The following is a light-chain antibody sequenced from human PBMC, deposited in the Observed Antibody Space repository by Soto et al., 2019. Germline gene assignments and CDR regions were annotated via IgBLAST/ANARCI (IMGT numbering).Light chain of an antibody. CDR2: TND. V-gene: IGLV1-44*01. Sequence: QSVLTQPPSASDTPGQRVTISCSGGSPNIGSNSVNWYQQLPGTAPKLLIYTNDQRPSGLPDRFSGSKSGTSASLAISGLQSEDEADYYCASWDDSLSVPVFGGGTKLTVL. J-gene: IGLJ3*02. CDR1: SPNIGSNS. CDR3: ASWDDSLSVPV.